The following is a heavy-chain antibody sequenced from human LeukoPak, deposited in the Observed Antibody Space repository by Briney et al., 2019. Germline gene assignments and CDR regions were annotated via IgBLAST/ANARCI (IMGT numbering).Heavy chain of an antibody. J-gene: IGHJ4*02. CDR1: EFIFSDYY. Sequence: GGSLRLSCTGSEFIFSDYYIAWIRQAPGKGLEWVSFISPTSSMIFYAGSVKGRFTISRDNAKDSASLQMNSLRDEDTAMYYCARVRDTYYFDFWGQRALVTVSS. CDR2: ISPTSSMI. CDR3: ARVRDTYYFDF. V-gene: IGHV3-11*01.